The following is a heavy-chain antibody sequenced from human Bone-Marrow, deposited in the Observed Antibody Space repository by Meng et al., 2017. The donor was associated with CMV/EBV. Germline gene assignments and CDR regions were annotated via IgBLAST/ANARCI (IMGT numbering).Heavy chain of an antibody. Sequence: GESLKISCAASGFTFSSYWMHWVRQAPGKGLVWVSRINSDGSSTSYADSVKGRFTISRDNAKNTRYLQMNSPRAEDTAVYYWARDSGNYDFDYWGQGALVTVYS. CDR2: INSDGSST. D-gene: IGHD4-11*01. CDR1: GFTFSSYW. J-gene: IGHJ4*02. V-gene: IGHV3-74*01. CDR3: ARDSGNYDFDY.